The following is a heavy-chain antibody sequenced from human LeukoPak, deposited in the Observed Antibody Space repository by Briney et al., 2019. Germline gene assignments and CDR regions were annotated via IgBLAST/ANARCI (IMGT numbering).Heavy chain of an antibody. Sequence: ASVKVSCKPSGYTFTGYYLHWVRQAPGQALAWMGWINPNTGATVYAQNFQGRVTMSRDTSISTAYLDLSGLRFDDTAVYYCARDRVGSGWPRPFYFEVWGQGTLVTVSS. CDR3: ARDRVGSGWPRPFYFEV. D-gene: IGHD6-19*01. V-gene: IGHV1-2*02. CDR2: INPNTGAT. CDR1: GYTFTGYY. J-gene: IGHJ4*02.